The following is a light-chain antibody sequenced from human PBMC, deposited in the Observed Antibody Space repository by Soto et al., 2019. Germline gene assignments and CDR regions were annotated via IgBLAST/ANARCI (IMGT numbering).Light chain of an antibody. CDR3: MQRIEFPIT. J-gene: IGKJ4*01. V-gene: IGKV2-40*01. CDR2: TVT. Sequence: EIVLTQTPRSLPVTPGEPASISCRSSQSLLDSDYGNTYLDWYLQRPGQSPHLLIYTVTYRASGVPDRFSGSGSGTTFTLKISRVEADDVGIYYCMQRIEFPITFGGGTRVEIK. CDR1: QSLLDSDYGNTY.